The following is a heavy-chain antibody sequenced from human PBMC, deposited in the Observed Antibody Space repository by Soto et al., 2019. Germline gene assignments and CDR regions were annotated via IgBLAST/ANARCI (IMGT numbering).Heavy chain of an antibody. CDR2: ISYDGSNK. Sequence: GGSKRLSCTASGFTFSSYAMHWVRQATGKGLEWVAVISYDGSNKYYADSVKGRFTISRDNSKNTLYLQMNSLRAEDTAVYYCARDSAFESSGSSYYYYYGMDVWGQGTTVTVSS. D-gene: IGHD3-10*01. J-gene: IGHJ6*02. CDR3: ARDSAFESSGSSYYYYYGMDV. V-gene: IGHV3-30-3*01. CDR1: GFTFSSYA.